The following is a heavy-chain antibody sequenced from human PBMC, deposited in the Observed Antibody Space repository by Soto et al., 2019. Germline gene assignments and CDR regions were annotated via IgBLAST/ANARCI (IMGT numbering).Heavy chain of an antibody. J-gene: IGHJ4*02. V-gene: IGHV4-31*03. CDR1: GGSISSGGYY. CDR2: IYYSGST. D-gene: IGHD2-15*01. Sequence: QVQLQESGPGLVKPSQTLSLTCTVSGGSISSGGYYWSWIRQHPGKGLEWIGYIYYSGSTYYNPSLKDRVTIPVDPAKNQFSLKPSSVTAADTAVYYCARERGAAAWHSHYFDYWGQGTLVTVSS. CDR3: ARERGAAAWHSHYFDY.